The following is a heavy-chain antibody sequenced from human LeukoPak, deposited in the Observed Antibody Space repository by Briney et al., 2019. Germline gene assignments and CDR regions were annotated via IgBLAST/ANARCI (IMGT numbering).Heavy chain of an antibody. CDR2: IIPIFGTA. CDR1: GGTFSSYA. J-gene: IGHJ1*01. V-gene: IGHV1-69*13. D-gene: IGHD2-2*01. CDR3: AGGYCSSTSCYQFYGYFQH. Sequence: GASVKVSCTASGGTFSSYAISWVRQAPGQGLEWMGGIIPIFGTANYAQKFQGRVTITADESTSTAYMELSSLRSEDTAVYYCAGGYCSSTSCYQFYGYFQHWGQGTLVTVSS.